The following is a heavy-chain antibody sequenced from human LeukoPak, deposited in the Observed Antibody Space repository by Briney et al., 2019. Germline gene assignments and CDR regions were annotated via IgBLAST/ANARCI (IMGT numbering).Heavy chain of an antibody. CDR1: GYTLTELS. V-gene: IGHV1-24*01. CDR2: FDPEDGET. D-gene: IGHD5-24*01. Sequence: ASVKASCKVSGYTLTELSMHWVRQAPGKGLEWMGGFDPEDGETIYAQKFQGRVTMTEDTSTDTAYMELSSLRSEDTAVYYCATDARRWLRWPENESDFQHWGQGTLVTVSS. J-gene: IGHJ1*01. CDR3: ATDARRWLRWPENESDFQH.